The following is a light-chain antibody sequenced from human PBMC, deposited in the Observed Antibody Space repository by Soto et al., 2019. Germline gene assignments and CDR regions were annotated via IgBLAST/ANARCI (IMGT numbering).Light chain of an antibody. CDR2: DAS. J-gene: IGKJ1*01. CDR1: QSVNTF. CDR3: QQRSNWPVT. V-gene: IGKV3-11*01. Sequence: EIVLTQSPATLSLSPGERATLSCRASQSVNTFCAWYQQKPGQAPRLLIYDASTRATGIPARFSGSGSGTEFTLTISSLEPEDFAVYYCQQRSNWPVTFGQGTRVEI.